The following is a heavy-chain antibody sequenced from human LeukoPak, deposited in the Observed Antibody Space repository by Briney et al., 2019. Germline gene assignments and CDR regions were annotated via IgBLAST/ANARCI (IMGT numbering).Heavy chain of an antibody. CDR2: VHSSGTA. V-gene: IGHV4-39*01. CDR1: GGSTSSDTYY. J-gene: IGHJ6*03. Sequence: SETLSLTCTVSGGSTSSDTYYWGWIRQPPGKGLEWLGNVHSSGTAYYNLSLKSRVTISVDTSKNRFSLELRSVTAADTAVYYCARHTTTSGYYAHYYYYMDVWGRGTTVTVSS. D-gene: IGHD3-22*01. CDR3: ARHTTTSGYYAHYYYYMDV.